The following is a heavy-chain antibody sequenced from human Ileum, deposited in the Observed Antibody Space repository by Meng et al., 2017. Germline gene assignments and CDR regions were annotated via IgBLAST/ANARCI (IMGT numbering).Heavy chain of an antibody. CDR1: GGSFSGYY. V-gene: IGHV4-34*01. J-gene: IGHJ5*02. Sequence: QVQGQGWGDVLLQPSELLSLPRGVYGGSFSGYYRSWIRQPPGQWLGWNGEINHSGSTNYNPSLKSRVTISVDTSKNQFSLKLSSVTAADTAVYYCARGGPWFDPWGQGTLVTVSS. CDR2: INHSGST. CDR3: ARGGPWFDP.